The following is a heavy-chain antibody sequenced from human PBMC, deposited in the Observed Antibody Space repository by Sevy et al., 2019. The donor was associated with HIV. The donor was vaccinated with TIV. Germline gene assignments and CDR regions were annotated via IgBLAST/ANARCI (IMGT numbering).Heavy chain of an antibody. J-gene: IGHJ4*02. CDR3: AEGNCGHPKYFDY. V-gene: IGHV3-21*06. Sequence: GGSLRLSCSASGFTFNSYPMNWVRQPPGKGLEWVASISSTGNYVYYADSLKGRFTISRDNANNSLFLEMNSLRADDTAVFYCAEGNCGHPKYFDYWGQGTLVTVSS. CDR1: GFTFNSYP. D-gene: IGHD2-21*01. CDR2: ISSTGNYV.